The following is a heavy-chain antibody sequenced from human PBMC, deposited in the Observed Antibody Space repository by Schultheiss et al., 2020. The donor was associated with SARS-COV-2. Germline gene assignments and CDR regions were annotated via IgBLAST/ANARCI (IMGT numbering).Heavy chain of an antibody. Sequence: SVKVSCKASGYTLTNYGISWVRQAPGQRLEWIGWIVVGSGNTNYAQKFQERVTITRDMSTSTAYMELSSLRSEDTAVYYCTKWAGPTSYHDHWGQGTPVPSPQ. CDR2: IVVGSGNT. V-gene: IGHV1-58*02. CDR1: GYTLTNYG. D-gene: IGHD1-26*01. CDR3: TKWAGPTSYHDH. J-gene: IGHJ5*02.